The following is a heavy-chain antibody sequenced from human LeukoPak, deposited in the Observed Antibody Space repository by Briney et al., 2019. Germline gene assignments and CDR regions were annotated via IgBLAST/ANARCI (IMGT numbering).Heavy chain of an antibody. Sequence: GGSLRLSCAASGFTFRTYWMSWVRQAPGKGLEWVANIKQDGNEKYYVDSVKGRFTISRDNAKNSLDLQMNSLRAEDTAVYYCARETPSSWPLSYYYYYMDVWGKGTTVTVSS. D-gene: IGHD6-13*01. CDR1: GFTFRTYW. J-gene: IGHJ6*03. CDR2: IKQDGNEK. CDR3: ARETPSSWPLSYYYYYMDV. V-gene: IGHV3-7*01.